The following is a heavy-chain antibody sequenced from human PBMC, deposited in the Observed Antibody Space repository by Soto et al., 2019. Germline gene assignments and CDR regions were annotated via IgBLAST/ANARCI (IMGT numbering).Heavy chain of an antibody. CDR2: IYYSGST. J-gene: IGHJ4*02. D-gene: IGHD5-12*01. CDR3: ARQWLPQGYFDY. V-gene: IGHV4-59*08. Sequence: SETLSLTCTVSGGSISSYYWSWIRQPPGKGLEWIGYIYYSGSTNYNPSLKSRVTISIDTSKNQFSLKLSSVTAADTAVYYCARQWLPQGYFDYWGQGTLVTVSS. CDR1: GGSISSYY.